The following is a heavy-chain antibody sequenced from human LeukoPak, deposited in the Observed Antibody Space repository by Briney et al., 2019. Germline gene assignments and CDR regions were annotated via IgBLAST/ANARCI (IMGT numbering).Heavy chain of an antibody. J-gene: IGHJ4*02. CDR3: AKAISGTTAFDY. D-gene: IGHD1-1*01. Sequence: GGSLRLSCATSGFSFSSHAMTWVRQAPGKGLEWLSAISISGDDTYYADSVKGRFTISRDNSKNTLYLQMNSLRAEDTAVYYCAKAISGTTAFDYWGQGTLVTVSS. V-gene: IGHV3-23*01. CDR2: ISISGDDT. CDR1: GFSFSSHA.